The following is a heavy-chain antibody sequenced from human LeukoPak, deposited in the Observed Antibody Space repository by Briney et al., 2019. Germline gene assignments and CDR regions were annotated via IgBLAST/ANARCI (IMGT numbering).Heavy chain of an antibody. Sequence: SQTLSLTCTVSGGSISSGDYYWSWIRQPPGKGLEWIGYIYYSGSSSYNPSLKSRVTISVDTSKNQFSLKLSSVTAADTAVYYCARDSSMIWDAFDTWGQGTMVTVSS. V-gene: IGHV4-30-4*08. D-gene: IGHD3/OR15-3a*01. CDR3: ARDSSMIWDAFDT. CDR2: IYYSGSS. J-gene: IGHJ3*02. CDR1: GGSISSGDYY.